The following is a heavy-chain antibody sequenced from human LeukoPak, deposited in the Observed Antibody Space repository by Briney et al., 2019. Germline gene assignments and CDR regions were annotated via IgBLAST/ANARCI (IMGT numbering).Heavy chain of an antibody. CDR2: IYPGDSDT. Sequence: GESLKISCKGSGYSFTSYWIGWVRQMPGKGLEWMGIIYPGDSDTRYSPSFQGQVTISADKSISTAYLQWSSLKASDTAMYYCARRRGAAAGRWHFDYWGQGTLVTVPS. J-gene: IGHJ4*02. CDR3: ARRRGAAAGRWHFDY. V-gene: IGHV5-51*01. CDR1: GYSFTSYW. D-gene: IGHD6-13*01.